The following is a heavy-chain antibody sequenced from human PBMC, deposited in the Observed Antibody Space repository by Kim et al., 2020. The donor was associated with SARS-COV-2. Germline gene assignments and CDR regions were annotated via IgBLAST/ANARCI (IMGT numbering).Heavy chain of an antibody. V-gene: IGHV4-59*01. J-gene: IGHJ5*02. CDR3: ARVGIIVVPANIGEGWFDP. Sequence: SQTLSLTCTVSGGSISSYYWSWIRQPPGKGLEWIGYIYYSGSTNYNPSLKSRVTISVDTSKNQFSLKLSSVTAADTAVYYCARVGIIVVPANIGEGWFDPWGQGTLVTVSS. CDR2: IYYSGST. CDR1: GGSISSYY. D-gene: IGHD2-2*01.